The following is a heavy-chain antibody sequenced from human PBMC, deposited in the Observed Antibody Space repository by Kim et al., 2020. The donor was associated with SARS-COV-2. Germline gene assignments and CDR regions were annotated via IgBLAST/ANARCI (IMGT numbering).Heavy chain of an antibody. J-gene: IGHJ3*02. V-gene: IGHV4-61*02. Sequence: PSLKSRVTISVDTSKNQFSLKLSSVTAADTAVYYCARAELERQVEFAFDIWGQGTMVTVSS. CDR3: ARAELERQVEFAFDI. D-gene: IGHD1-1*01.